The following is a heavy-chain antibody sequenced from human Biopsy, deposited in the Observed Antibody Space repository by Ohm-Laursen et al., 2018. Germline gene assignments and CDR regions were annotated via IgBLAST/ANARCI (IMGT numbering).Heavy chain of an antibody. V-gene: IGHV3-21*01. Sequence: SLRLSCAASGFTFSYYSMTWGRQAPGKGLEWVLSIRSGGDYMFYADSVKGRFTISRDNAKNSLYLQMNSLRAEDTAVYYCARSRGSSGVATIYYYGMDVWGQGTTVTVSS. CDR2: IRSGGDYM. J-gene: IGHJ6*02. CDR1: GFTFSYYS. CDR3: ARSRGSSGVATIYYYGMDV. D-gene: IGHD3-16*01.